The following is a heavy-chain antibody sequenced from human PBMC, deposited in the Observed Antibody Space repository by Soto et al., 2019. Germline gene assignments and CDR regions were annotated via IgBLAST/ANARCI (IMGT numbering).Heavy chain of an antibody. CDR1: GFIFSSYW. V-gene: IGHV3-74*01. D-gene: IGHD2-21*01. CDR2: INSDGSST. Sequence: EVQLVESGGGLVQPGGSLRLSCAASGFIFSSYWMHWVRQAPGKGLVWVSRINSDGSSTSYADSVKGRFIISRDNVKNTRYLQMNSLRAEDTAVYYCARGGIVVVEHPLDYWGQGTLVTVSS. J-gene: IGHJ4*02. CDR3: ARGGIVVVEHPLDY.